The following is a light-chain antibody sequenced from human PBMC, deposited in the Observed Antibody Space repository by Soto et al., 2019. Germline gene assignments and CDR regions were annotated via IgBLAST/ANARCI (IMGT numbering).Light chain of an antibody. CDR2: DAS. J-gene: IGKJ4*01. V-gene: IGKV3-15*01. CDR3: QQYNDWPLT. CDR1: QRISND. Sequence: ETVMTQSPATLSVSPGERVILSCRASQRISNDLAWYQQKAGQAPRLLIYDASTRATGIPARFSGSGSGTEFTLTISSLQSEDFAVYYCQQYNDWPLTFGGGTKVDIK.